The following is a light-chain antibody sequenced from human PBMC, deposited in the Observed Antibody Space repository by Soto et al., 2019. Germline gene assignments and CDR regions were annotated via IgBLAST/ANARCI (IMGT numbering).Light chain of an antibody. V-gene: IGLV2-23*01. CDR1: SSDVGSYNL. CDR2: EGS. J-gene: IGLJ1*01. Sequence: QSALTQPASVSGSPGQSITISCTGTSSDVGSYNLVSWYQQHPGKAPKLMIYEGSKRPSGVSNRFSGSKSGNTASLTISGLKDEDEADYYCCSYAGSSTSYVFGTGTKVTVL. CDR3: CSYAGSSTSYV.